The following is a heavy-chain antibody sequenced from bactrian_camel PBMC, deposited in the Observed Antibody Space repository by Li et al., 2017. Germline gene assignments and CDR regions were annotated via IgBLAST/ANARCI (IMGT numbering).Heavy chain of an antibody. CDR2: IYTHPGGAI. V-gene: IGHV3S1*01. D-gene: IGHD1*01. J-gene: IGHJ4*01. CDR1: GYVFGRHC. CDR3: AADGEHRDCSEAPY. Sequence: HVQLVESGGGSVQAGGSLKLSCATSGYVFGRHCMGWFRQAPGQSREAVAVIYTHPGGAIWHADSVKGRFTISKDTAKSTVYLQMNNLEPEDTGMYYCAADGEHRDCSEAPYWGQGTQVTVS.